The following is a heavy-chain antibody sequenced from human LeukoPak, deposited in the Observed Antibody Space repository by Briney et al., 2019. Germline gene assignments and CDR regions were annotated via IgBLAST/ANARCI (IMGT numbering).Heavy chain of an antibody. CDR3: ASGYTYGYVQSFDY. D-gene: IGHD5-18*01. Sequence: GGSLRLSCAASGFAFSDHYMSWIRQAPGKGLEWVSYISNSADAIYYADSVKGRFTISRDNAKRSVFLHMSSLRADDTAVYYCASGYTYGYVQSFDYWGQGTLVTVSS. CDR2: ISNSADAI. CDR1: GFAFSDHY. V-gene: IGHV3-11*01. J-gene: IGHJ4*02.